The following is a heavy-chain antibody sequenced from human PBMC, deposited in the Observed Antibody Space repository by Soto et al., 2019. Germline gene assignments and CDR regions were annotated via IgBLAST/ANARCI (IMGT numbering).Heavy chain of an antibody. CDR1: GGSTSSDNY. J-gene: IGHJ4*02. V-gene: IGHV4-30-4*01. CDR2: IYYSGNT. CDR3: AREGGESSDGLYYFDS. Sequence: SETLSLTCTVSGGSTSSDNYWSWIRQPPGKGLEWIGHIYYSGNTDYNPSLKSRLAISIDTSKNQFSLELSSVTAADTAVYFCAREGGESSDGLYYFDSWGQGSLVTVSS. D-gene: IGHD3-16*01.